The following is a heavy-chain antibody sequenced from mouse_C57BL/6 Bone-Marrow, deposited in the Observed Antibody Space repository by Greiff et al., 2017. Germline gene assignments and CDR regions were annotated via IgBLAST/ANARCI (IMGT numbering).Heavy chain of an antibody. J-gene: IGHJ3*01. CDR3: ARSGGSSSWFAY. D-gene: IGHD1-1*01. CDR2: IYTRSGNT. V-gene: IGHV1-81*01. CDR1: GYTFTSYG. Sequence: VQLQQSGAELARPGASVKLSCKASGYTFTSYGISWVKQRTGQGLEWIGEIYTRSGNTYYNEKFKGKATLTADKSSSTAYMELRSLASEDSAVYFCARSGGSSSWFAYWGQGTLVTVSA.